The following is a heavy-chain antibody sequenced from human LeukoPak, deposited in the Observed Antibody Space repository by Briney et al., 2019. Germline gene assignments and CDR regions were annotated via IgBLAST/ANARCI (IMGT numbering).Heavy chain of an antibody. V-gene: IGHV1-2*06. CDR3: ATDAYYYDSSGYSTSVHYFDY. J-gene: IGHJ4*02. D-gene: IGHD3-22*01. Sequence: GASVKVSCKASGYTFTGYYMHWVRQAPGQGLEWMGRINPNSGGTNYARKFQGRVTMTRDTSISTAYMELSRLRSDDTAVFYCATDAYYYDSSGYSTSVHYFDYWGQGTLVTVSS. CDR2: INPNSGGT. CDR1: GYTFTGYY.